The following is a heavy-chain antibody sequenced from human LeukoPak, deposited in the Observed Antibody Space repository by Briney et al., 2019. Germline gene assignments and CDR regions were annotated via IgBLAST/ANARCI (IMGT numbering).Heavy chain of an antibody. V-gene: IGHV4-30-4*01. Sequence: SSETLSLTCTVSGGSISSGDYYWSWIRQPPGKGLEWIGYIYYSGSTYYNPSLKSRVTMSVDTSKNQFSLKLSSVTAADTAVYYCARGRTTFDYWGQGTLVTVSS. D-gene: IGHD4-11*01. CDR3: ARGRTTFDY. J-gene: IGHJ4*02. CDR1: GGSISSGDYY. CDR2: IYYSGST.